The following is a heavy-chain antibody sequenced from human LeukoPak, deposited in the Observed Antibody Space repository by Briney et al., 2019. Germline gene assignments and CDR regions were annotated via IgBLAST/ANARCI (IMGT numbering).Heavy chain of an antibody. D-gene: IGHD1-1*01. CDR2: VHPSGGA. Sequence: SETLSLTCNVSGDGFSLYYWSWIRQPAGKGLEWIGRVHPSGGANYNYSLRSRLTLSVDSSKNQVFLRLTSVTVADTAVYYCARVLGVNDKYFDSWGQGTPVTVSS. J-gene: IGHJ5*01. CDR1: GDGFSLYY. V-gene: IGHV4-4*07. CDR3: ARVLGVNDKYFDS.